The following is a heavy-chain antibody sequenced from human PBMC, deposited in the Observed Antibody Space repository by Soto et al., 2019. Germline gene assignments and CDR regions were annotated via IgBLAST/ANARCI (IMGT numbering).Heavy chain of an antibody. V-gene: IGHV1-2*02. D-gene: IGHD3-22*01. CDR2: INPNSGGT. Sequence: ASVKVSCKASGYTFTGYYMHWVRQAPGQGLEWMGWINPNSGGTNYAQKFRGRVTMTRDTSISTAYMELSRLRSDDTAVYYCARDTGDYYDSSGTLNFDIWGQGTMVTVSS. CDR3: ARDTGDYYDSSGTLNFDI. J-gene: IGHJ3*02. CDR1: GYTFTGYY.